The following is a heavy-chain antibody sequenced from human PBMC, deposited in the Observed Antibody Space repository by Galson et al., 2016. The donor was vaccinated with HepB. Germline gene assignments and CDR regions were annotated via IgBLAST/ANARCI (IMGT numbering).Heavy chain of an antibody. Sequence: SLRLSCAASGFTFSSYNMHWVRQAPGKGLEWVAVIWYDGSNTYYGDSVKGRLTISRDNSKNTLYLQVNSLRAEDTAVYYCAREAYGSGRCHYRPYHGMDVWGLGTTVTVSS. CDR2: IWYDGSNT. CDR1: GFTFSSYN. J-gene: IGHJ6*02. D-gene: IGHD3-10*01. V-gene: IGHV3-33*08. CDR3: AREAYGSGRCHYRPYHGMDV.